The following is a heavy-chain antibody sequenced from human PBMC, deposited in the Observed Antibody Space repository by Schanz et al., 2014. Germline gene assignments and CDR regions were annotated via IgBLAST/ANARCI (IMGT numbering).Heavy chain of an antibody. D-gene: IGHD3-22*01. V-gene: IGHV3-30*18. CDR2: ISYHGNSQ. Sequence: QVQLVESGGGVVQPGRSLRLSCAASGFTFSGYGMHWVRQAPGKGLEWVAFISYHGNSQNYADSVKGRFTISRDNSKNTLYLQMNSLRTEDTAVYFCAKSYDTSGYSGFDYWGQGTLVTVSS. CDR1: GFTFSGYG. CDR3: AKSYDTSGYSGFDY. J-gene: IGHJ4*02.